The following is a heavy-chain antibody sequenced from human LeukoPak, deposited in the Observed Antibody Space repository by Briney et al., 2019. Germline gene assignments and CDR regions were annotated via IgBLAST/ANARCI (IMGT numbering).Heavy chain of an antibody. J-gene: IGHJ4*02. CDR2: ISSSSTTI. V-gene: IGHV3-48*04. CDR3: ANPPHPDLLENYFDY. Sequence: GGSLRLSWAASGFTFSDYNMNWVRQAPGKGLEWISYISSSSTTIYYADSVKGRITISRDNAKNSLYLQMNSLRAEDTAVYYCANPPHPDLLENYFDYWGQGTLVTVSS. CDR1: GFTFSDYN. D-gene: IGHD2-15*01.